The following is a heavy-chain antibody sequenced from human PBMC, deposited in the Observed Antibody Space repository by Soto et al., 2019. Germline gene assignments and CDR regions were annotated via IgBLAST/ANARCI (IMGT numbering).Heavy chain of an antibody. Sequence: QITLKESGPTLVKPTQTLTLTCTFSGFSLTTDRVGVGWIRQPPGEALEWLAVIYWDDSKTYRPSLESRLTITKDTSKNQVALTMTNMDSVDTATYYCAHAYGGRSLYWGQGPLVTVSS. CDR2: IYWDDSK. D-gene: IGHD1-26*01. CDR1: GFSLTTDRVG. J-gene: IGHJ4*02. CDR3: AHAYGGRSLY. V-gene: IGHV2-5*02.